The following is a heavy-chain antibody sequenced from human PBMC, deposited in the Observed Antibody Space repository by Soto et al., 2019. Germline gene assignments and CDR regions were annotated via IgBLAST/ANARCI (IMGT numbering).Heavy chain of an antibody. CDR1: GYTFTSYG. V-gene: IGHV1-18*01. CDR3: ASVVRGVMTPLQAYYYRMDV. J-gene: IGHJ6*02. D-gene: IGHD3-10*02. CDR2: ISAYNGNT. Sequence: ASVKVSCKASGYTFTSYGISWVRQAPGQGLEWMGWISAYNGNTNYAQKLQGRVTMTTDTSTSTAYMELRSLRSDDTAVYYCASVVRGVMTPLQAYYYRMDVWGQGTTVTVSS.